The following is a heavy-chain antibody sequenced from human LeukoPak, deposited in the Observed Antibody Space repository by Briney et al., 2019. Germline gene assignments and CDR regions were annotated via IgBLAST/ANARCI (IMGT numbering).Heavy chain of an antibody. J-gene: IGHJ4*02. V-gene: IGHV5-51*01. D-gene: IGHD3-10*01. Sequence: GQSLKISCXTSGYTFTKFWVGWVRQTPGKGLKWLGMIYPDDSDTRYSPSFQGQVTMSVEKSINIVYLQWSSLKTSDSAIYYCGRGKGSGTYYGFDYWGQGTVVSVVS. CDR2: IYPDDSDT. CDR1: GYTFTKFW. CDR3: GRGKGSGTYYGFDY.